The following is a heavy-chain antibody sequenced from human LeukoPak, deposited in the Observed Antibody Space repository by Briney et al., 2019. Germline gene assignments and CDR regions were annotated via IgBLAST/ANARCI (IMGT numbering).Heavy chain of an antibody. J-gene: IGHJ4*02. V-gene: IGHV3-23*01. CDR1: GFTFSSYA. Sequence: GGSLRLSCAASGFTFSSYAMSWVRQAPGKGLEWVSAISGSGGSTYYADSVKGRFTISRDNSKNTLYLQMNSLRAEDTAVYYCTKTLGEPQYYDFWSGYYGISVYWGQGTLVTVSS. D-gene: IGHD3-3*01. CDR2: ISGSGGST. CDR3: TKTLGEPQYYDFWSGYYGISVY.